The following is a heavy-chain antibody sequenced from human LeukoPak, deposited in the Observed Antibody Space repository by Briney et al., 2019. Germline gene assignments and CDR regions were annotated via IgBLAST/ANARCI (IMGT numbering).Heavy chain of an antibody. CDR3: ATRIAAADPYYYYYMDV. J-gene: IGHJ6*03. V-gene: IGHV4-30-4*08. CDR1: GGSISSGDYY. Sequence: SETLSLTCTVSGGSISSGDYYWSWIRLPPGKGLEWIGYIYYSGSTYYNPSLKSRVTISVDTSKNQFSLKLSSVTAADTAVYYCATRIAAADPYYYYYMDVWGKGTTVTVSS. D-gene: IGHD6-13*01. CDR2: IYYSGST.